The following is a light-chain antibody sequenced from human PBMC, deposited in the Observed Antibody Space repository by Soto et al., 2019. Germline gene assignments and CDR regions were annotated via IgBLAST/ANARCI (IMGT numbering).Light chain of an antibody. J-gene: IGLJ2*01. V-gene: IGLV2-23*01. CDR2: EGT. CDR3: CSYAGPSTI. CDR1: SSDVGSYNF. Sequence: QSALTQPASVSGSPGQSITISCTGTSSDVGSYNFVSWFQQHPGKDPKLIIYEGTERPSGVSNRFSASKSGNTASLTISGLQPEDEADYYCCSYAGPSTIFGGGTQLTVL.